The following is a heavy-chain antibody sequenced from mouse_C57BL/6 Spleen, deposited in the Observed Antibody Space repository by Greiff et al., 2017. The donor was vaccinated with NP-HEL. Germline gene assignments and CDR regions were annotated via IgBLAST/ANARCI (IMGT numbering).Heavy chain of an antibody. Sequence: DVMLVESEGGLVQPGSSMKLSCTASGFTFSDYYMAWVRQVPEKGLEWVANINYDGSSTYYLDSLKSRFIISRDNAKNILYLQMSSLKSEDTATYYCARDPTVSDWYFDVWGTGTTVTVSS. D-gene: IGHD1-1*01. CDR2: INYDGSST. J-gene: IGHJ1*03. CDR3: ARDPTVSDWYFDV. V-gene: IGHV5-16*01. CDR1: GFTFSDYY.